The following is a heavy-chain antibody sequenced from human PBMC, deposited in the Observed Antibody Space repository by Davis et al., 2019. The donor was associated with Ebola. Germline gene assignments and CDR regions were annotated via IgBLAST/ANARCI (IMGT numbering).Heavy chain of an antibody. CDR2: IYYSGST. D-gene: IGHD5-18*01. CDR3: ARDLGYSYGYRGLDV. Sequence: PSETLSLTCTVSGGSISSGDYYWSWIRQPPGKGLEWIGYIYYSGSTYYNPSLKSRVTISVDTSKNQFSLKLSSVTAADTAVYYCARDLGYSYGYRGLDVWGKGTTVTVSS. CDR1: GGSISSGDYY. J-gene: IGHJ6*04. V-gene: IGHV4-30-4*02.